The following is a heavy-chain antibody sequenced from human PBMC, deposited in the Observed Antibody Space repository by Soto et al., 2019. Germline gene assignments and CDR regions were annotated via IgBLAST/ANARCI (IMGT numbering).Heavy chain of an antibody. Sequence: GGSLRLSCAASGFTVSSYAMSWVRQAPGKGLEWVSGISGSGGSTYYADSVKGRFTISRDNSKNTLYLQMNSLRAEDTAVYYCAKDRSGSYFYGRYYFDYWGQGTLVTVSS. CDR3: AKDRSGSYFYGRYYFDY. D-gene: IGHD1-26*01. CDR1: GFTVSSYA. V-gene: IGHV3-23*01. J-gene: IGHJ4*02. CDR2: ISGSGGST.